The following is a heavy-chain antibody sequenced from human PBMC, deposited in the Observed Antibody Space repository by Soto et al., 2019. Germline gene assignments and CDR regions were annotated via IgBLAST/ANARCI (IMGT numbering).Heavy chain of an antibody. D-gene: IGHD3-22*01. CDR2: IYWDDVE. CDR3: ARRLSRRAYWVCDY. Sequence: QITLKESGPPLVKPTQTLTLTCTFSGFSLTSRGVGVGWSRQPPGKALEWLALIYWDDVERYSPSLLNRVTNSNDTSKNQVVLIMTNVDRVDTATYYCARRLSRRAYWVCDYWGQGTLVTVSS. V-gene: IGHV2-5*02. CDR1: GFSLTSRGVG. J-gene: IGHJ4*02.